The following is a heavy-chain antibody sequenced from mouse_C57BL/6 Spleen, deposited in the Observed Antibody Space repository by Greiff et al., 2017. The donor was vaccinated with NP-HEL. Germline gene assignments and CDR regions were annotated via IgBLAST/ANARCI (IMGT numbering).Heavy chain of an antibody. Sequence: EVMLVESGGGLVQSGRSLRLSCATSGFTFSDFYMEWVRQAPGKGLEWIAASRNKANDYTTEYSASVKGRFIVSRDTSQSILYLQMNALRAEDTAIYYCARGNWDGAMDYWGQGTSVTVSS. J-gene: IGHJ4*01. CDR1: GFTFSDFY. CDR3: ARGNWDGAMDY. V-gene: IGHV7-1*01. D-gene: IGHD4-1*01. CDR2: SRNKANDYTT.